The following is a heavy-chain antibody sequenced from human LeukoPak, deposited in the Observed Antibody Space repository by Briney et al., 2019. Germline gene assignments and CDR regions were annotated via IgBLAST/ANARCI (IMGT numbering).Heavy chain of an antibody. D-gene: IGHD3-3*01. J-gene: IGHJ6*03. CDR1: GFTFSRNS. Sequence: GGSLRLSCAASGFTFSRNSMNWVRQAPGKGLEWVSSISTSSSYIHYADSVKGRFTISRDNAKNSLSLQMNSLRVEDTALYYCARGGISIFGVVIYMDVWGKGTTVTVSS. CDR3: ARGGISIFGVVIYMDV. CDR2: ISTSSSYI. V-gene: IGHV3-21*04.